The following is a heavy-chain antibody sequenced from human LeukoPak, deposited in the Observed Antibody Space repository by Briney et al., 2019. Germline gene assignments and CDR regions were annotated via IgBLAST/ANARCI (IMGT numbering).Heavy chain of an antibody. CDR2: IKQDGSEK. CDR1: GFTFGNYW. Sequence: GGSLRLSCAASGFTFGNYWMTWVRQAPGKGLELVATIKQDGSEKYYVDSVKGRFTISRDNAKNSLYLQMNSLRAEDTAVYYCARVSSSGSYYKGLWYFDLWGRGTLVTVSS. D-gene: IGHD3-10*01. CDR3: ARVSSSGSYYKGLWYFDL. V-gene: IGHV3-7*01. J-gene: IGHJ2*01.